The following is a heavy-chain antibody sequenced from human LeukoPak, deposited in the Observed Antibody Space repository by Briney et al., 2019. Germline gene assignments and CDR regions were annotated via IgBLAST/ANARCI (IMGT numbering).Heavy chain of an antibody. CDR2: IYYRGST. V-gene: IGHV4-30-4*08. J-gene: IGHJ4*02. CDR3: ARDLYSSGLNSFDY. Sequence: SETLSLTCTVSGGSISSGDYYWSWIRQPPGKGLEWIGYIYYRGSTYYNPSLKSRVTISVDTSKNQFSLKLSSVTAADTAVYYCARDLYSSGLNSFDYWGQGTLVTVSS. D-gene: IGHD6-19*01. CDR1: GGSISSGDYY.